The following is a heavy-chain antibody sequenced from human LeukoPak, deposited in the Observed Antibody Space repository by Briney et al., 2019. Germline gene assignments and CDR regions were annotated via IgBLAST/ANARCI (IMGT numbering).Heavy chain of an antibody. D-gene: IGHD2-2*01. V-gene: IGHV3-21*01. CDR1: GFTFSGYS. Sequence: GGSLRLSCTASGFTFSGYSMNWIRQAPGKGLEWVSSISSSSSYIYYADSVKGRFTISRDNAKNSLYLQMNSLRAEDTAVYYCARDSYCSSTSCYSKGAYYGMDVWGQGTTVTVSS. CDR3: ARDSYCSSTSCYSKGAYYGMDV. CDR2: ISSSSSYI. J-gene: IGHJ6*02.